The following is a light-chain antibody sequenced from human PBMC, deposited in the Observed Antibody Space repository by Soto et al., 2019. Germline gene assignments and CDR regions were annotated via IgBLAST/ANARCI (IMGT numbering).Light chain of an antibody. V-gene: IGLV2-23*01. CDR2: EGN. CDR3: CSYAGTSTSPYV. J-gene: IGLJ1*01. Sequence: QSALTQPASVSGSPGQSITISCTGTSSDFGSHNLVSWYQQHPGKAPKLMIYEGNKRPSGVSNRFSGSKSGNTASLTISGLQAEDEADYYCCSYAGTSTSPYVFGTGTKVTVL. CDR1: SSDFGSHNL.